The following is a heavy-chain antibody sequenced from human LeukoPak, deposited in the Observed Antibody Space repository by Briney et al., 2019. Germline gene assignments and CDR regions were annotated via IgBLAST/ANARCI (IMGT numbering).Heavy chain of an antibody. V-gene: IGHV4-59*01. J-gene: IGHJ4*02. D-gene: IGHD3-16*01. CDR2: IYYTGDN. Sequence: SETLSLTCTVSGGSISSYFWNWIRQPPGKGLGWNGYIYYTGDNNYNPSLKSRVTISLDTSKNQFSLKLSSVTAAYTAVYYCARGAPSLGELLDYWGQETLVTVSS. CDR3: ARGAPSLGELLDY. CDR1: GGSISSYF.